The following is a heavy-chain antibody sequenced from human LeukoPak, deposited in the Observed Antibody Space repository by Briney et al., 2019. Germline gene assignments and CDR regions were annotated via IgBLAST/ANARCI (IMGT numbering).Heavy chain of an antibody. V-gene: IGHV3-23*01. Sequence: PGGSLRLSCAASGFTFSTYGLSWVHQTPGKGLEWVSAISDSGSDTYYTDSVKGRFTISRDNSRNTLYLQMNSLRAEDTAVYYCAKRVPYSSSSVYFDSWGQGTLVTVSS. CDR2: ISDSGSDT. CDR1: GFTFSTYG. J-gene: IGHJ4*02. D-gene: IGHD6-6*01. CDR3: AKRVPYSSSSVYFDS.